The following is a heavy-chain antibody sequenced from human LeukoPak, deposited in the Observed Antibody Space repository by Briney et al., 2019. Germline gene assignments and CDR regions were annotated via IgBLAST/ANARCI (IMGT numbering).Heavy chain of an antibody. CDR1: GYTFTGYY. Sequence: ASVKVSCKASGYTFTGYYMHWVRQAPGQGLEWMGWINPNSGGTNYAQKFQGRVTMTRDTSISTAYMELSRLRSDDTAVYYCAREGDAGGNPLGLDYWGQGTLVTVSS. D-gene: IGHD4-23*01. CDR2: INPNSGGT. J-gene: IGHJ4*02. V-gene: IGHV1-2*02. CDR3: AREGDAGGNPLGLDY.